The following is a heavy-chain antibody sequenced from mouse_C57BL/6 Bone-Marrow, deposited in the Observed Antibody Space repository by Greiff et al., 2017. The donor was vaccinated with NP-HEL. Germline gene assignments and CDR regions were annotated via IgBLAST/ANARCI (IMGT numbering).Heavy chain of an antibody. Sequence: EVMLVESGGGLVKPGGSLKLSCAASGFTFSSYTMSWVRQTPEKRLAWVATISGGGGNTYYPDSVKGRFTISRDNAKNTLYLQMSSLRSEDTALYYCARRGRGAMDYWGQGTSVTVSS. CDR3: ARRGRGAMDY. CDR1: GFTFSSYT. CDR2: ISGGGGNT. J-gene: IGHJ4*01. D-gene: IGHD3-3*01. V-gene: IGHV5-9*01.